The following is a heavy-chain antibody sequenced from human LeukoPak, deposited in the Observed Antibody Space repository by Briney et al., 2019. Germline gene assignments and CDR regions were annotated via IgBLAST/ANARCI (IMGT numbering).Heavy chain of an antibody. Sequence: ASVKVSCKASGYTFTGYYMYWVRQAPGQGLEWMGWINPNSGGTNYAQKFQGRVTMTRDTSISTAYMELSRLRSDDTAVYYCARARIVVVPAAISPTSHYYYYYMDVSGKGTTVTVSS. D-gene: IGHD2-2*02. CDR2: INPNSGGT. CDR1: GYTFTGYY. CDR3: ARARIVVVPAAISPTSHYYYYYMDV. J-gene: IGHJ6*03. V-gene: IGHV1-2*02.